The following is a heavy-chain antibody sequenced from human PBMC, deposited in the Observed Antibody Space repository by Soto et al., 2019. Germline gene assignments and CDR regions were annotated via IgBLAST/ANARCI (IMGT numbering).Heavy chain of an antibody. CDR3: ARDYYDSSGYYYYYGMDV. J-gene: IGHJ6*02. V-gene: IGHV5-51*01. CDR2: IYPGDSDT. D-gene: IGHD3-22*01. Sequence: GESLKISCKGSGYSFTSYWIGWVRQMPGKGLEWMGIIYPGDSDTRYSPSFQGQVTISADKSISTAYLQWSSLKASDTAMYYCARDYYDSSGYYYYYGMDVWGQGPTVTVS. CDR1: GYSFTSYW.